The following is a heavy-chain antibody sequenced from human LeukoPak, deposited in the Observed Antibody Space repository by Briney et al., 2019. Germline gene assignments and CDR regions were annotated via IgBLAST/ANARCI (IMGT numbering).Heavy chain of an antibody. CDR3: ARDSGHDYYFDY. D-gene: IGHD5-12*01. Sequence: GGSLRLSCAASGFSCSSYWMHWVRQAPGKGLLWVSRISTDGSSTSYADSVKGRFTISRDNAKNTLYLQMNSLRAEDTAVYYCARDSGHDYYFDYWGQGTLVTVSS. CDR1: GFSCSSYW. J-gene: IGHJ4*02. V-gene: IGHV3-74*01. CDR2: ISTDGSST.